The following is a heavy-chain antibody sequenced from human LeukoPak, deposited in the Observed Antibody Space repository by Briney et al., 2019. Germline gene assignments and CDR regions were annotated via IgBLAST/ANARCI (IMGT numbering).Heavy chain of an antibody. CDR2: ITGSSAST. V-gene: IGHV3-23*01. J-gene: IGHJ4*02. CDR1: GFTFSSYA. Sequence: GGSLRLSCAASGFTFSSYAMSWVRQAPGKGLEWVSSITGSSASTYYADSVKGRFTISRDNSKNTLYLQMNSLRAKDTAVYFCAKLDYYDTHWGQGTLVTVSS. CDR3: AKLDYYDTH. D-gene: IGHD3-22*01.